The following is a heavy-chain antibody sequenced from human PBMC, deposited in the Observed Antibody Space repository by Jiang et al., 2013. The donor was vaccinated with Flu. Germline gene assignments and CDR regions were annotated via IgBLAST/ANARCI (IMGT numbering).Heavy chain of an antibody. J-gene: IGHJ6*02. V-gene: IGHV7-4-1*02. CDR1: GYTFTTYA. CDR3: ARVWSAGGYHYYGMDV. Sequence: KVSCKASGYTFTTYAMNWVRQAPGQGLESMGWINTKTGNPTYAQGFTGRFVFSLDTSVSTAYLQISSLKAEDTAVYYCARVWSAGGYHYYGMDVWGQGTTVTVSS. CDR2: INTKTGNP. D-gene: IGHD2-15*01.